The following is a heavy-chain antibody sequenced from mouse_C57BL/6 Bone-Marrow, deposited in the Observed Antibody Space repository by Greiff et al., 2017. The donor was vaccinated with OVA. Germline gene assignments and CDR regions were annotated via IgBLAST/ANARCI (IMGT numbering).Heavy chain of an antibody. CDR2: IYPRSGNT. D-gene: IGHD2-3*01. V-gene: IGHV1-81*01. CDR1: GYTFTSYG. Sequence: VHLVESGAELARPGASVKLSCKASGYTFTSYGISWVKQRTGQGLEWIGEIYPRSGNTYYNEKFKGKATLTADKSSSTAYMELRSLTSEDSAVYFCARSRWLLPYFDYWGQGTTLTVSS. CDR3: ARSRWLLPYFDY. J-gene: IGHJ2*01.